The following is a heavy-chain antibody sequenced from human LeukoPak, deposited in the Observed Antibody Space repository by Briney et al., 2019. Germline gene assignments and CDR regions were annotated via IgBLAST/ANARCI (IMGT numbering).Heavy chain of an antibody. D-gene: IGHD6-13*01. CDR2: IYSGGST. J-gene: IGHJ4*02. Sequence: GGSLRLSCAASGFTVSSNYMSWVRQAPGKGLEWVSVIYSGGSTYYADSVKGRFTISRDNSKNTLYLQMNSLRAEDTAVYYCAKDGSAAAGKEDYWGQGTLVTVSS. CDR1: GFTVSSNY. V-gene: IGHV3-66*01. CDR3: AKDGSAAAGKEDY.